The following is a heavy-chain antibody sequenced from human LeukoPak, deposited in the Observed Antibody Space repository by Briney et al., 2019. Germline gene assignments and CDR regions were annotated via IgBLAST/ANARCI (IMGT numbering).Heavy chain of an antibody. Sequence: PSETLSLPCTVSGDSISSYYWSRVRQPPGKGLVWIGYIYYSGGTDYNPSLKSRVTISVDTSKNQFSLKLSSVTAADTAVYYCARDGNPFDYWGQGTLVTVSS. J-gene: IGHJ4*02. CDR2: IYYSGGT. V-gene: IGHV4-59*01. CDR3: ARDGNPFDY. CDR1: GDSISSYY.